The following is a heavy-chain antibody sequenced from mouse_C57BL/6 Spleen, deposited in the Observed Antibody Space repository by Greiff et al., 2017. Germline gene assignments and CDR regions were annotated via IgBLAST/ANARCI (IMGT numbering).Heavy chain of an antibody. CDR3: AREETAQATYNY. V-gene: IGHV1-26*01. D-gene: IGHD3-2*02. J-gene: IGHJ2*01. CDR1: GYTFTDYY. CDR2: INPNNGGT. Sequence: VQLQQSGPELVKPGASVKISCKASGYTFTDYYMNWVKQSHGKSLEWIGDINPNNGGTSYNQKFKGKATLTVDKSSSTAYMELRSLTSEDSAVYYCAREETAQATYNYWGQGTTLIVSS.